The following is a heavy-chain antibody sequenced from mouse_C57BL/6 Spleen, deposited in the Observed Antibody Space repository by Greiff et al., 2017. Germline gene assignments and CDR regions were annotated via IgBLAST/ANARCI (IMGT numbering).Heavy chain of an antibody. Sequence: VQLQQSGPELVKPGASVKISCKASGYSFTDYNMNWVKQSNGKSLEWIGVINPNYGTTSYNQKFKGKATLTVDQSYSTAYMQLNSLTSEDSAVYYGARSGGVYYGCSSSWFAYWGQGTLVTVSA. CDR1: GYSFTDYN. V-gene: IGHV1-39*01. CDR2: INPNYGTT. D-gene: IGHD1-1*01. J-gene: IGHJ3*01. CDR3: ARSGGVYYGCSSSWFAY.